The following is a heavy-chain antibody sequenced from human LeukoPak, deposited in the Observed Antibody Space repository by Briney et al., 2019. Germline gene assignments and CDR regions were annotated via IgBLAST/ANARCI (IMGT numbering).Heavy chain of an antibody. CDR3: ARGWEPYSSSLDY. Sequence: SQTLSLTCAISGDSVSSNSAAWNWIRQSPSRGLEWLGRTYFRSQWSSDYAVSVKSRITINPDTSKNQFSLQLNSVTPEDTAVYYCARGWEPYSSSLDYWGQGALVTVSS. V-gene: IGHV6-1*01. CDR1: GDSVSSNSAA. D-gene: IGHD6-13*01. J-gene: IGHJ4*02. CDR2: TYFRSQWSS.